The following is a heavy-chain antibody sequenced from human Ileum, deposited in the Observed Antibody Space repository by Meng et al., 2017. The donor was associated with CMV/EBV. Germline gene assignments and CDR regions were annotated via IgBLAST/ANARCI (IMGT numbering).Heavy chain of an antibody. CDR3: ARVATVVTPTRVPDY. CDR1: GYTFPGYA. Sequence: SGYTFPGYATSWVRQAPGQGLEWIGWFSAYNGNPTYAQKLQGRVTTTTDTSTSTAYMELRSLRSDDTAVYYCARVATVVTPTRVPDYWGQGTLVTVSS. V-gene: IGHV1-18*01. D-gene: IGHD4-23*01. J-gene: IGHJ4*02. CDR2: FSAYNGNP.